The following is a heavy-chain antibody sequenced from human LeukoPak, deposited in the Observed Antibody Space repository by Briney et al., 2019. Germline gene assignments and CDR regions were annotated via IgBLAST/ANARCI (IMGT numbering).Heavy chain of an antibody. D-gene: IGHD3-10*01. CDR2: IYYSGST. Sequence: SETLSLTCTVSGGSISSYYWSWIRQPPGKGLEWSGYIYYSGSTNYNPSLKSRVTISVDTSKNQFSLKLGSVTAADTAVYYCARHRQTMVRGVANTIHYFDYWGQGTLVTVSS. J-gene: IGHJ4*02. CDR1: GGSISSYY. V-gene: IGHV4-59*08. CDR3: ARHRQTMVRGVANTIHYFDY.